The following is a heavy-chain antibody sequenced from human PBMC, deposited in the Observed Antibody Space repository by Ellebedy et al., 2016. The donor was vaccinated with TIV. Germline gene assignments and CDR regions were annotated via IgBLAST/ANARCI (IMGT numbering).Heavy chain of an antibody. CDR1: GFTFSSYA. V-gene: IGHV3-23*01. CDR2: ISNTGSRT. Sequence: PGGSLRLSCAASGFTFSSYAMSWVRQAPGKGLEWVSTISNTGSRTYYADSVEGRLVISRDNSKKTLYLQMNSLRAEDTAVYYCAKGRGGGSDTSAPRYYFDYWGLGTLVTVSS. CDR3: AKGRGGGSDTSAPRYYFDY. J-gene: IGHJ4*02. D-gene: IGHD3-22*01.